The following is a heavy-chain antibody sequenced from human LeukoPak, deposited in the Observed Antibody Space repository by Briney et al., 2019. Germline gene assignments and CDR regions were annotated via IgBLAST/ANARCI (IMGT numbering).Heavy chain of an antibody. CDR1: GFTFSTYS. Sequence: GGSLRLSCAASGFTFSTYSMNWVRQAPGKGLEWVSYISSNSSTIFYADSAKGRFTISRDNVKNSLYVQMNSLRVEDTAVYYCARDGIMNVWGKGTTVTVSS. CDR2: ISSNSSTI. D-gene: IGHD1-14*01. J-gene: IGHJ6*03. CDR3: ARDGIMNV. V-gene: IGHV3-48*01.